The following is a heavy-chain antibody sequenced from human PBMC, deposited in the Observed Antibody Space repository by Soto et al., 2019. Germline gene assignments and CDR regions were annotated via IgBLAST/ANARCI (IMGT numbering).Heavy chain of an antibody. CDR2: VYYSGVT. J-gene: IGHJ4*02. CDR1: GGSISSGDYY. Sequence: QVQLQESGLGLVKPSQTLSLTCTVSGGSISSGDYYWSWIRQPPGKGLEWIGYVYYSGVTYYNPSLKSRLTISLDTSKTQFSLKLGSVTAADTAVYFCARQQADFVGGQYFFDYWSQGTLVTVSS. V-gene: IGHV4-30-4*08. CDR3: ARQQADFVGGQYFFDY. D-gene: IGHD3-3*01.